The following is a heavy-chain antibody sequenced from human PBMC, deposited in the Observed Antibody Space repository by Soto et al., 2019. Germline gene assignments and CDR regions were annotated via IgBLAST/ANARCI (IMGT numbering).Heavy chain of an antibody. CDR3: AKAREVTLVRVPSSY. CDR2: LNGSGGST. V-gene: IGHV3-23*01. J-gene: IGHJ4*02. Sequence: GGSLRLSCAASGFTFGSYAMSWVRQAPGKGLEWVSGLNGSGGSTSSADSVKGRFAISRDNSKNTLYLQMNSLRDGDTAVYYCAKAREVTLVRVPSSYWGQGTLVTVSS. D-gene: IGHD3-10*01. CDR1: GFTFGSYA.